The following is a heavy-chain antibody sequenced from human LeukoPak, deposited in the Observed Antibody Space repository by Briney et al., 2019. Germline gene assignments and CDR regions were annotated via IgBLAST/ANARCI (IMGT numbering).Heavy chain of an antibody. D-gene: IGHD1-14*01. V-gene: IGHV1-69*13. CDR3: ASHRRLVSDGMDV. CDR2: IIPIFGTA. J-gene: IGHJ6*02. CDR1: GGTFSSYA. Sequence: SAKVSCKASGGTFSSYAISWVRQAPGQGLEWMGGIIPIFGTANYAQKFQGRVTITADESTSTAYMELSSLRSEDTAVYYCASHRRLVSDGMDVWGQGTTVTVSS.